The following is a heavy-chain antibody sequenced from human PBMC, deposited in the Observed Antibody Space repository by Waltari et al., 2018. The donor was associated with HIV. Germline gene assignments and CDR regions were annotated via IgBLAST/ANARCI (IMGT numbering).Heavy chain of an antibody. CDR3: ARDSYYYDSSGRADYFDY. Sequence: QVQLQESGPGLVKPSQTLSLTGPVAVGSIRRGDYSWNWTRPRPRKGLEWIGYIYYSGSTYYNPSLKSRVTISVDTSKNQFSLKLSSVTAADTAVYYCARDSYYYDSSGRADYFDYWGQGTLVTVSS. CDR2: IYYSGST. J-gene: IGHJ4*02. CDR1: VGSIRRGDYS. V-gene: IGHV4-31*03. D-gene: IGHD3-22*01.